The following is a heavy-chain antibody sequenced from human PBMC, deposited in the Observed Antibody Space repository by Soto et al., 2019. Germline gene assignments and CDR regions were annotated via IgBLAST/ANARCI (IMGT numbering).Heavy chain of an antibody. V-gene: IGHV1-18*01. CDR3: ARDEGYKWNYGGSWFDP. J-gene: IGHJ5*02. D-gene: IGHD1-7*01. CDR2: ISAYNGNT. CDR1: GYTFTSYG. Sequence: QVQLVQSGAEVKKPGASVKVSCKASGYTFTSYGISWVRQAPGQGLEWMGWISAYNGNTNYAQKLQGRGTMTTDTSTSTAYMELRSLRSDDTAVHYCARDEGYKWNYGGSWFDPWGQGTLVTVSS.